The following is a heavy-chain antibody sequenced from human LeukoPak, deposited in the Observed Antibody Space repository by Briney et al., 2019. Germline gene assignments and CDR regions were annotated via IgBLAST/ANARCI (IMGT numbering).Heavy chain of an antibody. J-gene: IGHJ6*02. Sequence: ASVKVSCKASGGTFSSYAISWVRQAPGQGLEWMGGIIPIFGTANYAQKFQGRVTITADESTSTAYMELSSLRSEDTAVYCCARDLRYGGNWGLGGMDVWGQGTTVTVSS. D-gene: IGHD4-23*01. CDR1: GGTFSSYA. CDR2: IIPIFGTA. CDR3: ARDLRYGGNWGLGGMDV. V-gene: IGHV1-69*13.